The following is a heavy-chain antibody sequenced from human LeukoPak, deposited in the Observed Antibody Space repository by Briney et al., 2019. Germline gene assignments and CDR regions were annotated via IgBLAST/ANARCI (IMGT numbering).Heavy chain of an antibody. D-gene: IGHD3-16*01. CDR3: ARHDPPDY. V-gene: IGHV4-4*02. CDR2: VYHSGST. Sequence: SETLSLTCAVSGGSISNSNWWSWVRQPPGKGLEWIGEVYHSGSTNYNPSLKSRLTISVDKSTNQFSLKLTSVTAADTAVYYCARHDPPDYWGQGTLVTVSS. CDR1: GGSISNSNW. J-gene: IGHJ4*02.